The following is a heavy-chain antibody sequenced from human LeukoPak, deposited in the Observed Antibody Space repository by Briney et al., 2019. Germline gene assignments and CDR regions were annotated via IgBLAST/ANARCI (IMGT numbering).Heavy chain of an antibody. CDR1: GGSISSYY. CDR3: ATSTDIVVVPAARGYNWFDP. CDR2: IYTSGST. V-gene: IGHV4-4*07. J-gene: IGHJ5*02. Sequence: KPPETLSLTCTVSGGSISSYYWSWIRQPAGKGLEWIGRIYTSGSTNYNPSLKSRVTMSVDTSKNQFSLKLSSVTAADTAVYYCATSTDIVVVPAARGYNWFDPWGQGTLVTVSS. D-gene: IGHD2-2*01.